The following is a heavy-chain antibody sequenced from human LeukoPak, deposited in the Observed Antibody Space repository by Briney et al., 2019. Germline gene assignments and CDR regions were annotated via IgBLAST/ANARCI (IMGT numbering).Heavy chain of an antibody. CDR3: ARDYRYYYGSGSYYY. J-gene: IGHJ4*02. CDR1: GLTVSSNY. CDR2: IYSGGST. V-gene: IGHV3-66*01. D-gene: IGHD3-10*01. Sequence: GGSLRLSCAASGLTVSSNYMSWVRQAPGKGLEWVSVIYSGGSTYYADSVKGRFTISRDNSKNTLYLQMNSLRAEDTAVYYCARDYRYYYGSGSYYYWGQGTLVTVSS.